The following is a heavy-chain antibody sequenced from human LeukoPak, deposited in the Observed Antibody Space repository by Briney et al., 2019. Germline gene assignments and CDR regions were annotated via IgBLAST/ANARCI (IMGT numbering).Heavy chain of an antibody. D-gene: IGHD6-19*01. J-gene: IGHJ5*02. CDR2: IYYSGST. V-gene: IGHV4-59*01. CDR3: ARVVAGRRFDP. CDR1: GGYISSYH. Sequence: PSETLSLTCTVSGGYISSYHWSWIRQPPGKGLEWIGYIYYSGSTNYNPSLKSRVTISVDTSKNQFSLKVNSVTAADTAVYYCARVVAGRRFDPWGQGTLVTVSS.